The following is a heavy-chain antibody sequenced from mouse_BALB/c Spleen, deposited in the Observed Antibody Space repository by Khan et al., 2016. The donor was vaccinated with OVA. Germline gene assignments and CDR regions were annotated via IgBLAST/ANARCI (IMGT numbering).Heavy chain of an antibody. CDR1: DYTFTDFY. CDR2: IYPGRANT. V-gene: IGHV1-84*02. D-gene: IGHD1-1*01. J-gene: IGHJ4*01. Sequence: QVRWQQLGPELVKPGASVKISCKALDYTFTDFYITGVKKQPGQGPEWFGWIYPGRANTKYNEKFKGKATWTVDTSSSTAYMQLSSLTSEYTTVYFCEDSAVVAPRDALDYWGQGTSVTVSS. CDR3: EDSAVVAPRDALDY.